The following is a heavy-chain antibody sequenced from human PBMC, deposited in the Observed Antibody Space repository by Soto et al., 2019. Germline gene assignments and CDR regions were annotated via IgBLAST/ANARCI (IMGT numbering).Heavy chain of an antibody. CDR1: GFTFSSYA. V-gene: IGHV3-23*01. D-gene: IGHD3-10*01. J-gene: IGHJ6*03. CDR3: AKDGLWFGELVDYYMDV. CDR2: ISGSGGST. Sequence: GGSLRLSCAASGFTFSSYAMSWVRQAPGKGLEWVSAISGSGGSTYYADSVKGRFTISRDNSKNTLYLQMNSLRAEDTAVYYCAKDGLWFGELVDYYMDVWGKGTTVTVSS.